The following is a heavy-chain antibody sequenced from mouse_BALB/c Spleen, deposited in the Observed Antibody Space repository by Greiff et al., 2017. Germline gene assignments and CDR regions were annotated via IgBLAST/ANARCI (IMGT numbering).Heavy chain of an antibody. J-gene: IGHJ4*01. Sequence: EVKLMESGGGLVKPGGSLKLSCAASGFTFSSYAMSWVRQTPEKRLEWVASISSGGSTYYPDSVKGRFTISRDNARNILYLQMSSLRSEDTAMYYCARATLTTANYAMDYWGQGTSVTVSS. CDR1: GFTFSSYA. D-gene: IGHD1-2*01. V-gene: IGHV5-6-5*01. CDR3: ARATLTTANYAMDY. CDR2: ISSGGST.